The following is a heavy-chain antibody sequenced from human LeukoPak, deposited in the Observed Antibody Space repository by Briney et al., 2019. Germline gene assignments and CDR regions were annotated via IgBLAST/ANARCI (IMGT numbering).Heavy chain of an antibody. CDR1: GFTFSGYG. CDR3: AKDRGNNYDTPRIDA. CDR2: ISDSGDST. V-gene: IGHV3-23*01. D-gene: IGHD3-22*01. J-gene: IGHJ5*02. Sequence: PGGSLRLSCAASGFTFSGYGMNWVRQAPGKGLEWVSGISDSGDSTSYAVSVKGRFTISRDNSRNTLYLQMSSLRAEDTAIYYCAKDRGNNYDTPRIDAWGQGTLVTVSS.